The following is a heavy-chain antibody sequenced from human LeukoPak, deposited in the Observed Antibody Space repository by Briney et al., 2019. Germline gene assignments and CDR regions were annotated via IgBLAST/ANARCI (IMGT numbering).Heavy chain of an antibody. V-gene: IGHV3-30*04. D-gene: IGHD4-17*01. CDR3: ARDGQDYGDYFWYFDY. CDR1: GFTFSSYA. CDR2: ISYDGSNK. J-gene: IGHJ4*02. Sequence: GGSLRLSCAASGFTFSSYAMHWVRQAPGKGLEWVAVISYDGSNKYYGDSVKGRFTISRDNSKNTLYLQVNSLRAEDTAVYCCARDGQDYGDYFWYFDYWGQGTLVTVSS.